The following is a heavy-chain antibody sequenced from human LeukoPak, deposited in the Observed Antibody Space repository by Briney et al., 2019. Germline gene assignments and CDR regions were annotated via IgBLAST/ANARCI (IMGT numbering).Heavy chain of an antibody. CDR1: GGSISGFC. J-gene: IGHJ4*02. CDR3: ARVPGLDMYYFDY. V-gene: IGHV4-59*01. Sequence: SETLALTCTVSGGSISGFCWSWIRQPPGKGLEWIGYIYYSGSTNYNPSLKSRVTISVDTSKNQFSLKLSSVTAADTAAYYCARVPGLDMYYFDYWGQGSLVTISS. D-gene: IGHD3/OR15-3a*01. CDR2: IYYSGST.